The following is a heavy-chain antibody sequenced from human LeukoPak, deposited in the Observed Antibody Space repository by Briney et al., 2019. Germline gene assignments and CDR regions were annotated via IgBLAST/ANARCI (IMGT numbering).Heavy chain of an antibody. J-gene: IGHJ4*02. Sequence: SGPTLVNPTQTLTLTCTFSGFSLSTSGVGVGWIRQPPGKALEWLALIYWDDDKRYSPSLKSRLTITKDTSKNQVVLTMTNMDPVDTATYYCAHRRLGYCSSTSCSLGSFDYWGQGTLVTVSS. CDR3: AHRRLGYCSSTSCSLGSFDY. CDR1: GFSLSTSGVG. D-gene: IGHD2-2*01. CDR2: IYWDDDK. V-gene: IGHV2-5*02.